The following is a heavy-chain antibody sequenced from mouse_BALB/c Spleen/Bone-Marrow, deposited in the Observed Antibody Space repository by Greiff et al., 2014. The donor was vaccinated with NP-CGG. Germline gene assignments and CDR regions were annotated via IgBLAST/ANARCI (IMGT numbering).Heavy chain of an antibody. CDR1: GYTFTDYE. Sequence: VKLMESGAELVRPGASVTLSCKASGYTFTDYEIHWVKQTPVHGLEWIGAIDPETGGNAYNQKFKGKATLTADKSSSTAYMELRSLTSEDSAVYYCTGNWDDYFDYWGQGTTLTVSS. J-gene: IGHJ2*01. V-gene: IGHV1-15*01. D-gene: IGHD4-1*01. CDR2: IDPETGGN. CDR3: TGNWDDYFDY.